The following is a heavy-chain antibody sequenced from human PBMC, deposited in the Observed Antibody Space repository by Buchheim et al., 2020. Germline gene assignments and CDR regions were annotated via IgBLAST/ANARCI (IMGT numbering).Heavy chain of an antibody. CDR1: GGSVSRGNYY. V-gene: IGHV4-61*01. CDR3: ARVGPATIFGVVISDWYYGMDV. D-gene: IGHD3-3*01. CDR2: VYFSGST. J-gene: IGHJ6*02. Sequence: QVQLQESGSGLVRVLETLSLTCTVSGGSVSRGNYYWSWLRQSPGKGLEWIGSVYFSGSTSYNPSLKSRVTISLDTSKNQFSLDLSLVTAADTAVYFCARVGPATIFGVVISDWYYGMDVWGQGTT.